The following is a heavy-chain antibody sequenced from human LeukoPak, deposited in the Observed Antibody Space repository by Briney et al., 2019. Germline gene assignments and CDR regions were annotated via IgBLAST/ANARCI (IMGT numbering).Heavy chain of an antibody. D-gene: IGHD6-13*01. CDR1: GGSISSYY. V-gene: IGHV4-59*01. J-gene: IGHJ6*02. Sequence: SETLSLTCTVSGGSISSYYWSWIRQPPGKGLEWIGYIYYSGSTNYNPSLKSRVTISVDTSKNQFSLKLSSVTAADTAVYYCARYSCIAAARTSNYYYYGMDVWGQGTTVTISS. CDR3: ARYSCIAAARTSNYYYYGMDV. CDR2: IYYSGST.